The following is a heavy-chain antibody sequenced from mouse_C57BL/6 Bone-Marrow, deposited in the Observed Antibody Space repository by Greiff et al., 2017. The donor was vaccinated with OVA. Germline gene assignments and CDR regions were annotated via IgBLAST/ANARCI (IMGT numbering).Heavy chain of an antibody. D-gene: IGHD3-2*02. CDR3: VSSGYRNCYAMDY. CDR2: IRSKSSNYAT. Sequence: DVQLVESGGGLVQPKGSLKLSCAASGFTFNTYAMHWVRQAPGKGLEWVARIRSKSSNYATYYADSVKDRFTISRDDSQSMLYLQMNNRKTEDTAMYYCVSSGYRNCYAMDYWGQGTSVTVSS. V-gene: IGHV10-3*01. CDR1: GFTFNTYA. J-gene: IGHJ4*01.